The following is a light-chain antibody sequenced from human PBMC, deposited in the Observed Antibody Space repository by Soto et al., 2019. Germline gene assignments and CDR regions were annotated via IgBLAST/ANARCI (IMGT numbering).Light chain of an antibody. J-gene: IGKJ2*01. CDR1: QSLLHSNGHTY. V-gene: IGKV2-28*01. CDR2: LGS. CDR3: MQGIQTPPYT. Sequence: EIVMTQSPLSLPVTPGEPASISCRSSQSLLHSNGHTYLYWYLQKPGQSPQLLIHLGSNRASGVPDRFSGSGSGTDFTLKISRVEAEDVGIYYCMQGIQTPPYTFGQGTKVDIK.